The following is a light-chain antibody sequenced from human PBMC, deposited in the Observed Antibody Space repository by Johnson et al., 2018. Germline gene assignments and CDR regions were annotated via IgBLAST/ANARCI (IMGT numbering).Light chain of an antibody. J-gene: IGLJ1*01. V-gene: IGLV1-51*02. CDR2: ENN. CDR1: SSNIGNNY. Sequence: QSVLTQPPSVSAAPGQKVTISCSGSSSNIGNNYVSWYQQLPGTAPKLLIYENNKRPSGIPDRFSGSKSGTSATLGITRLQTGDAADYYCGTWDSSLSAGNVFGTGTKVTVL. CDR3: GTWDSSLSAGNV.